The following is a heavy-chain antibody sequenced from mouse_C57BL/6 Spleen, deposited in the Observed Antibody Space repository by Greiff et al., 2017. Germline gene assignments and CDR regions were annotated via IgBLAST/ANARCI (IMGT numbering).Heavy chain of an antibody. CDR3: ALTAVVATDYSMDY. V-gene: IGHV14-2*01. D-gene: IGHD1-1*01. CDR1: GFNIKDYY. CDR2: IDPEGGGT. Sequence: VQLQQSGAELVKPGASVKLSCTASGFNIKDYYMHWVKQRTEQGLEWIGRIDPEGGGTKYAPKFQGKATITADTSSTTAYLQLSSLTSEDTAVYYCALTAVVATDYSMDYWGQGTSVTVSS. J-gene: IGHJ4*01.